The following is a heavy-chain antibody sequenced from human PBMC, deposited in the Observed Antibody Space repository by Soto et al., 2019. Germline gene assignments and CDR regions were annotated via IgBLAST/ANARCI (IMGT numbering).Heavy chain of an antibody. CDR3: ARGEDFGYYGSGSYYPWFDP. CDR2: IYYSGST. J-gene: IGHJ5*02. V-gene: IGHV4-59*01. CDR1: GGSISSYY. Sequence: SETLSLTCTVSGGSISSYYWIWIRQPPGKGLEWIGYIYYSGSTNYNPSLKSRVTISVDTSKNQFSLKLSSVTAADTAVYYCARGEDFGYYGSGSYYPWFDPWGQGTLVTVSS. D-gene: IGHD3-10*01.